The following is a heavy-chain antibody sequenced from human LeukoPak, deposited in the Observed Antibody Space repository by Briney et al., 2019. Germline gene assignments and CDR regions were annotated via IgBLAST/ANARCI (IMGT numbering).Heavy chain of an antibody. CDR2: ISAYNGNT. CDR1: GYTFTSYG. Sequence: ASVKVSCKASGYTFTSYGISWVRQAPGQGLEWMGWISAYNGNTNYAQKLQGRVTMTTDTSTSTAYMEPRSLRSDDTAVYYCARVGSGWYLMSPWFDPWGQGTLVTVSS. D-gene: IGHD6-19*01. CDR3: ARVGSGWYLMSPWFDP. V-gene: IGHV1-18*01. J-gene: IGHJ5*02.